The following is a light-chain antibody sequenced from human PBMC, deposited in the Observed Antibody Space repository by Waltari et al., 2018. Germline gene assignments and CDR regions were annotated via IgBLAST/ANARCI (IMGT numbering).Light chain of an antibody. CDR2: DAS. CDR1: PDISNY. J-gene: IGKJ2*01. V-gene: IGKV1-33*01. CDR3: QQFDNLVYT. Sequence: DIQMTQSPSSLSASVVYRVTITCQASPDISNYLNWYQQKPGKAPKLLIYDASNLETGVPSRFSGSGSGTDFSFTISSLQPEDIATYYCQQFDNLVYTFGQGTKLEIK.